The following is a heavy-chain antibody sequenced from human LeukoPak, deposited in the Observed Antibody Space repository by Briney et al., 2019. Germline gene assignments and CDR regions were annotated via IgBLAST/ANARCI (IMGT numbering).Heavy chain of an antibody. D-gene: IGHD1-7*01. CDR3: ARRWNYGRNYYIDV. Sequence: PSETLSLTCAVYGGSFSGYYWSWIRQPPGKGLEWIGEINDSGTINYNPSLMSRVTISVDKSKNQFSLKLSSVTAADTAVYYCARRWNYGRNYYIDVWGKGATVSVSS. V-gene: IGHV4-34*01. J-gene: IGHJ6*03. CDR1: GGSFSGYY. CDR2: INDSGTI.